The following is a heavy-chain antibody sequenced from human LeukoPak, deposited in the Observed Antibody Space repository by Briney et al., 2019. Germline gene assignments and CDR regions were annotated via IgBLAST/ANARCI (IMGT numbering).Heavy chain of an antibody. CDR1: GFTFSSYS. D-gene: IGHD3-10*01. J-gene: IGHJ4*02. CDR3: ASELWFGELSPGY. V-gene: IGHV3-21*01. CDR2: ISSSSYI. Sequence: GGSLRLSCAASGFTFSSYSMNWVRQAPGKGLEWVSSISSSSYIYYAESVTGRFTISRDNAKNSLYLQMNSLRAEDTAVYYCASELWFGELSPGYWGQGTLVTVSS.